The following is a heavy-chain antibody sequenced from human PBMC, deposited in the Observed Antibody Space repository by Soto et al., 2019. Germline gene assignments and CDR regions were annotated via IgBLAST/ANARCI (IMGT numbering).Heavy chain of an antibody. Sequence: QVQLMESGGGVVQPGRSLRLSCAASGFTFNTYGIHWVRQAPGKGLEWVAVSWYAGSNKYYADSVKGRFTISRDSSKNTRYLQMNSLRAEDTDVYYCARGTVPVDYWGQGTLVTVSS. J-gene: IGHJ4*02. CDR1: GFTFNTYG. D-gene: IGHD4-17*01. CDR3: ARGTVPVDY. V-gene: IGHV3-33*01. CDR2: SWYAGSNK.